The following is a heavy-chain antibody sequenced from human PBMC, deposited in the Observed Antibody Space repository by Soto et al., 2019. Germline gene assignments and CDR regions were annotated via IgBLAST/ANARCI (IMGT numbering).Heavy chain of an antibody. D-gene: IGHD5-18*01. CDR3: ARAVGYSYGFDY. CDR1: GYTFASYG. CDR2: SSAYNGNT. J-gene: IGHJ4*02. Sequence: QVQLVQSGAEVRRPGASVKVSCKASGYTFASYGISWVRQAPGQGLEWMGWSSAYNGNTNYAHKLQGRVTMTTETSTTTAYMELRSLRSDDTAVYYCARAVGYSYGFDYWGQGTLVTVSS. V-gene: IGHV1-18*01.